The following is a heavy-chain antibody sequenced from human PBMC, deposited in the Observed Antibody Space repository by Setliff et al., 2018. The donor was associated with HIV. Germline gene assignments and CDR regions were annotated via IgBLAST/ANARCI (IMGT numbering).Heavy chain of an antibody. Sequence: SETLSLTCTVSGGSISSGSYYWSWIRQPAGKGLEWIGRMYTNGNTNYNPSLKNQVTIAVDTSKNQFSLKLTSVTAADTAVYYCAHYYYDTSGQPFDYWGQGTLVTVSS. J-gene: IGHJ4*02. CDR1: GGSISSGSYY. CDR3: AHYYYDTSGQPFDY. D-gene: IGHD3-22*01. CDR2: MYTNGNT. V-gene: IGHV4-61*02.